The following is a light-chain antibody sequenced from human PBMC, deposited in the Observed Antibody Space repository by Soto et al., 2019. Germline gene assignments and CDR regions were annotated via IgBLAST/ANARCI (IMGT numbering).Light chain of an antibody. J-gene: IGLJ1*01. V-gene: IGLV2-23*02. CDR3: CSYAGSSTPYV. CDR2: EVS. CDR1: SSDVGSYNL. Sequence: QSVLTQPASLSGPPGQSITISCTGTSSDVGSYNLVSWYQQHPGKAPKLMIYEVSKRPSGVSNRFSGSKSGNTASLTISGLQAEDEADYYCCSYAGSSTPYVFGTGTKVTVL.